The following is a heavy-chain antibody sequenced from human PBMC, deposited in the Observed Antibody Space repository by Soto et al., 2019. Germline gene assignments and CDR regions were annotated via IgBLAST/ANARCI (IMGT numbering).Heavy chain of an antibody. CDR2: IRGNGGSK. J-gene: IGHJ4*02. V-gene: IGHV3-30*02. D-gene: IGHD6-19*01. CDR3: AKDLGKWLVFTWVY. Sequence: GGSLRLSCAASAFAFSHYGMHWVRQAPGKGLEWVASIRGNGGSKCYADSMKGRFTISRDNSKNTLYLQMNSLRAEDTAVYYCAKDLGKWLVFTWVYWGQGTLVTVSS. CDR1: AFAFSHYG.